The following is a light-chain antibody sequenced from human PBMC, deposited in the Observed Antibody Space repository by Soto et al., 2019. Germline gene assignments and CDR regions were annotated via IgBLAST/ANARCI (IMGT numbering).Light chain of an antibody. Sequence: QSVLTQPPSASGTPGQRVTISCSGSSSNIGVNYVYWYQQLPGTAPKLLIYRNNQRPSGVPARFSGSKSGTSASLAISGLRSEDEDDYYCAAWDDSLSGRVFGGGTKLTVL. CDR1: SSNIGVNY. J-gene: IGLJ3*02. V-gene: IGLV1-47*01. CDR2: RNN. CDR3: AAWDDSLSGRV.